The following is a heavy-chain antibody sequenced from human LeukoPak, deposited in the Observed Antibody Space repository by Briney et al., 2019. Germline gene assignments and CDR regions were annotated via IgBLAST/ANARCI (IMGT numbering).Heavy chain of an antibody. CDR2: IRSKAYGGTT. Sequence: GGSQRLSCTASGFTFGDYVMSWVRQAPGKGLEWVGFIRSKAYGGTTKNAAPVKGRFTISRDDSRSIAYLQMNSLKTEDTAVYYCTSGYYYGSGSHTTYYYYMDVWGKGTTVTISS. CDR1: GFTFGDYV. CDR3: TSGYYYGSGSHTTYYYYMDV. J-gene: IGHJ6*03. D-gene: IGHD3-10*01. V-gene: IGHV3-49*04.